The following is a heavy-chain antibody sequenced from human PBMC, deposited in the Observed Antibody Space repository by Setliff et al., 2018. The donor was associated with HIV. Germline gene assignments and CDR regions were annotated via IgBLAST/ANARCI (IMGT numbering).Heavy chain of an antibody. V-gene: IGHV4-39*01. J-gene: IGHJ5*02. CDR2: IYYSGST. Sequence: PSETLSLTCTVSGASISISTYYWGWIRQPPGKGLQWIGSIYYSGSTYYNPSLKSRVTISVDTSKNQFSLRLSSVTAADTAVYYCARHDTPRNYGYADNWFDPWGQGTLVTVSS. D-gene: IGHD1-7*01. CDR1: GASISISTYY. CDR3: ARHDTPRNYGYADNWFDP.